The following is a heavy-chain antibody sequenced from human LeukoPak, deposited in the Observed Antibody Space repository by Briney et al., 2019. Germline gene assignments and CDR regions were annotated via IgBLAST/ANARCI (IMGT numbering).Heavy chain of an antibody. CDR2: ISYDGSNK. CDR1: GFTFSSYA. J-gene: IGHJ4*02. D-gene: IGHD4-17*01. Sequence: GGSLRLSCAASGFTFSSYAMHWVRQAPGKGLEWVAVISYDGSNKYYADSVKGRFTISRDNSKNTLYLQMNSLRAEDTAVYYCARAYGDYSAFDIWGQGTLVTVSS. V-gene: IGHV3-30*04. CDR3: ARAYGDYSAFDI.